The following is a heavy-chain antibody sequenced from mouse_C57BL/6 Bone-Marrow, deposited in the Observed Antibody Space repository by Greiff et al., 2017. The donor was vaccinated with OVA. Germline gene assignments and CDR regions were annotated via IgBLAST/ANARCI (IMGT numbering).Heavy chain of an antibody. Sequence: QVQLKESGAELARPGASVKLSCKASGYTFTSYGISWVKQRTGQGLEWIGEIYPRSGNTYYNEKFKGKATLTADKSSSTAYMELRSLTSEDSAVYFCARDGPMVTTGYYFDYWGQGTTLTVSS. J-gene: IGHJ2*01. CDR3: ARDGPMVTTGYYFDY. V-gene: IGHV1-81*01. CDR1: GYTFTSYG. CDR2: IYPRSGNT. D-gene: IGHD2-2*01.